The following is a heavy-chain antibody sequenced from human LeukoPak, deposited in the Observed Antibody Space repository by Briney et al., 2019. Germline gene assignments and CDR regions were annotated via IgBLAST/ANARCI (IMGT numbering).Heavy chain of an antibody. CDR2: IGGRGGST. V-gene: IGHV3-23*01. D-gene: IGHD3-16*01. Sequence: GGSLRLSCAASGFRFSDYTMTWVRQAPGKGPEWVSAIGGRGGSTYYADSLGGRFTISRGNSKDMLYLQTNSLKVEDTATYYCGKEGGAWGQGTKVTVSS. CDR3: GKEGGA. J-gene: IGHJ5*02. CDR1: GFRFSDYT.